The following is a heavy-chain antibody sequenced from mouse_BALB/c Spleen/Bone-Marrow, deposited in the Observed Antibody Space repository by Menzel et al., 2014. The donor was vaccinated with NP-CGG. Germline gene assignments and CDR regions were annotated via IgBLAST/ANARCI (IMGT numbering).Heavy chain of an antibody. J-gene: IGHJ2*01. V-gene: IGHV1S56*01. D-gene: IGHD2-4*01. Sequence: VQLQQSGPELVKPGASVRISCKASGYTFTSYYIHWVKQRPGQGLEWIGWIYPGNVNTQYNEKFMGKATLTADKSSSTGYMQLSSLTSEDSAVYFCARGITTRGGDCWGQGTTRTGSS. CDR2: IYPGNVNT. CDR3: ARGITTRGGDC. CDR1: GYTFTSYY.